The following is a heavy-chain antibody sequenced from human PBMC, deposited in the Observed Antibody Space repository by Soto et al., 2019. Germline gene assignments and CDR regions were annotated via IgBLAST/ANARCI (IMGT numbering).Heavy chain of an antibody. CDR1: GFTFSSYW. J-gene: IGHJ4*02. Sequence: GGSLSLSCAASGFTFSSYWMHWVRQAPGKGLVWVSRINSDGSSTSYADSVKGRFTISRDNAKNTLYLQMNSLRAEDAAVYYCARVPLDYYDSSGYFWWGQGTLVTVYS. CDR3: ARVPLDYYDSSGYFW. CDR2: INSDGSST. D-gene: IGHD3-22*01. V-gene: IGHV3-74*01.